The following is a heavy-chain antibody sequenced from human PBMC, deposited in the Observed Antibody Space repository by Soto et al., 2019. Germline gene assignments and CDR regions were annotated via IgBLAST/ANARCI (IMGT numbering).Heavy chain of an antibody. CDR3: ARGATPYFDY. CDR1: GFTLSNDG. J-gene: IGHJ4*02. CDR2: ISSDGRNE. V-gene: IGHV3-30*03. Sequence: QPGGSLRLSCVASGFTLSNDGMVWVRQAPGKGLEWVTTISSDGRNEHYADYVKGRFTVSRDNSKNTLYLQMDSLRDEDTAVYYCARGATPYFDYWGQGTLVTVSS.